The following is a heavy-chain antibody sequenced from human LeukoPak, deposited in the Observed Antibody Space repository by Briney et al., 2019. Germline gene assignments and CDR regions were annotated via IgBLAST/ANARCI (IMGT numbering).Heavy chain of an antibody. CDR2: ISSSSSYI. J-gene: IGHJ5*02. CDR1: GFTFSSYS. D-gene: IGHD3-22*01. CDR3: AKGSSGYFADL. Sequence: GGSLRLSCAASGFTFSSYSMNWVRQAPGKGLEWVSSISSSSSYIYYADSVKGRFTISRDNAKNSLYLQMNSLRAEDTALYYCAKGSSGYFADLWGRGTLVTVSS. V-gene: IGHV3-21*04.